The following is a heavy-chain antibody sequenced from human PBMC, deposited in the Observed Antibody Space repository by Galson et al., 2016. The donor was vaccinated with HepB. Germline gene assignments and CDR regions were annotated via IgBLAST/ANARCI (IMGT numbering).Heavy chain of an antibody. J-gene: IGHJ6*02. V-gene: IGHV3-9*01. CDR1: GFTFDDYA. CDR3: AKDIRSGSGSVHYYYCGMDV. CDR2: ISWNSGSI. D-gene: IGHD3-10*01. Sequence: SLRLSCAASGFTFDDYAMHWVRQAPGKGLEWVSGISWNSGSIGYADSVKGRFTISRDNAQNSLYLQMNSLRAEDTALYYCAKDIRSGSGSVHYYYCGMDVWGQGTTVTVSS.